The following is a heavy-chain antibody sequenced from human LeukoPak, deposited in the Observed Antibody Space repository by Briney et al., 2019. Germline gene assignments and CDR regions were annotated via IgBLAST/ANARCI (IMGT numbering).Heavy chain of an antibody. Sequence: SETLSLTCAVSGYSISNSYYWGWIRQPPGKGLEWIGNIFQSGSTFYNPSLKSRVTISVDTSKNQFTLKLSSVTAADTAVYYCARHGSAGHYYYYMDVWGKGTTVTVSS. D-gene: IGHD5-24*01. CDR2: IFQSGST. V-gene: IGHV4-38-2*01. J-gene: IGHJ6*03. CDR3: ARHGSAGHYYYYMDV. CDR1: GYSISNSYY.